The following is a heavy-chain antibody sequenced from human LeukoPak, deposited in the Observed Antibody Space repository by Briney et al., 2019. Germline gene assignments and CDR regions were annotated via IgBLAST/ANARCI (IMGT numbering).Heavy chain of an antibody. V-gene: IGHV3-30*07. D-gene: IGHD6-13*01. CDR1: GLSISNDW. J-gene: IGHJ5*02. CDR2: ISYDGSNK. Sequence: GGSLRLSCAASGLSISNDWMSWVRQAPGKGLEWVAVISYDGSNKYYADSVKGRFTISRDNSKNTLYLQMNSLRAEDTAVYYCAKALMAAAVANWFGPWGQGTLVTVSS. CDR3: AKALMAAAVANWFGP.